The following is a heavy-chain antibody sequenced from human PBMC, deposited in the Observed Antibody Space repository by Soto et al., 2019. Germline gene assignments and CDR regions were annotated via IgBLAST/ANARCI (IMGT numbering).Heavy chain of an antibody. D-gene: IGHD2-15*01. J-gene: IGHJ5*02. CDR1: GGSISSCGYY. V-gene: IGHV4-31*03. CDR2: IYYNGNT. Sequence: TSETLSLTCTVSGGSISSCGYYWSWIRQHPGRGLEWIGYIYYNGNTYYNPSLKSRVTVSVDTSKNQFSLNVRSVTAADTAVYYCARCSLVVIPVPGFDPWGQGTLVTVSS. CDR3: ARCSLVVIPVPGFDP.